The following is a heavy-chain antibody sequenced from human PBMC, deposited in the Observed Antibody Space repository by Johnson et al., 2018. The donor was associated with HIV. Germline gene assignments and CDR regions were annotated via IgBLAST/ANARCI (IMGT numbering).Heavy chain of an antibody. CDR1: GLTFSDSA. V-gene: IGHV3-73*01. Sequence: VQLVESGGGLVQPGGSLKLSCAASGLTFSDSALHWVRQAPEKGLEWVGRIRSKPYSSATAYAASVTGRFTISRDDSKNTLYLQMNSLKSEDTAVYYCTTDQVGRNYGGKYHIWGQGTMVTVSS. D-gene: IGHD1-7*01. CDR2: IRSKPYSSAT. CDR3: TTDQVGRNYGGKYHI. J-gene: IGHJ3*02.